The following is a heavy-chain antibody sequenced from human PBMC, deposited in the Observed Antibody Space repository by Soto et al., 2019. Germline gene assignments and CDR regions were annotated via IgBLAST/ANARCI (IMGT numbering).Heavy chain of an antibody. Sequence: LRLSCETSGFSFSVYGMHWVRQAPGKGLEWVAVIWYDASKQFYAASVEGRFTISRDNSKAILYLQMNSLRAEDAAVYYCAAWAEGATEVHWGQGTLVTVSS. CDR3: AAWAEGATEVH. J-gene: IGHJ4*02. CDR2: IWYDASKQ. D-gene: IGHD2-15*01. CDR1: GFSFSVYG. V-gene: IGHV3-33*01.